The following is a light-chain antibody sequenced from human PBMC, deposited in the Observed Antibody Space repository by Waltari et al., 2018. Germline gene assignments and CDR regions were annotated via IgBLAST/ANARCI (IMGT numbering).Light chain of an antibody. V-gene: IGKV1-5*03. CDR2: KAS. CDR1: QSISNV. Sequence: VTSTYRASQSISNVVAWYPQKPRKAPKLLIYKASTLESGVPSRFSGSGSGTEFTLTISSLQPDDFATYYCQQYNSYSLLTFGGGTKVEIK. J-gene: IGKJ4*01. CDR3: QQYNSYSLLT.